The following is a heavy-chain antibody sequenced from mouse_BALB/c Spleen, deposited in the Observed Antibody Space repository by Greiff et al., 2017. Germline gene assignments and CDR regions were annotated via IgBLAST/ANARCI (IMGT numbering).Heavy chain of an antibody. J-gene: IGHJ1*01. CDR1: GFTFSSYA. CDR2: ISSGGST. CDR3: TRDPGPYYYGSSPWYFDV. V-gene: IGHV5-6-5*01. Sequence: EVMLVESGGGLVKPGGSLKLSCAASGFTFSSYAMSWVRQTPEKRLEWVASISSGGSTYYPDSVKGRFTISRDNARNILYLQMSSLRSEDPAMYYCTRDPGPYYYGSSPWYFDVWGAGTTVTVSS. D-gene: IGHD1-1*01.